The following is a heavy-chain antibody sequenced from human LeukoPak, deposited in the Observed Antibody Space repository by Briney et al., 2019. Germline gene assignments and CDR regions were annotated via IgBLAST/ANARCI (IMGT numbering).Heavy chain of an antibody. CDR1: GGTFSNYA. CDR2: IIPIFGTT. D-gene: IGHD3-16*02. V-gene: IGHV1-69*06. J-gene: IGHJ4*02. CDR3: ARGPSYDNIWRSYRNQYSDY. Sequence: GASVKVSCKASGGTFSNYAINWVRQAPGQGLEWMRGIIPIFGTTNFAQKFQGRVTITADKSTNTAYMELSSLRSEDTAVYYCARGPSYDNIWRSYRNQYSDYWGQGTLVTVSS.